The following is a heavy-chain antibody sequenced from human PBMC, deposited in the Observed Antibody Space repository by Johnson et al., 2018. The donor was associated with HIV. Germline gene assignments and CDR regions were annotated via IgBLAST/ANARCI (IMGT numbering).Heavy chain of an antibody. CDR3: ARETRDDAFDI. V-gene: IGHV3-30*02. CDR1: GFIFDEYD. Sequence: QVQLVESGGGVARPGGSLRLSCEGSGFIFDEYDMSWVRQAPGKGLEWVAFIRYDGTNKYYADSMKGRFTISRDNSKNTLYLQMNSLRVEDTAVYYCARETRDDAFDIWGQGTMVTVSS. CDR2: IRYDGTNK. D-gene: IGHD4-11*01. J-gene: IGHJ3*02.